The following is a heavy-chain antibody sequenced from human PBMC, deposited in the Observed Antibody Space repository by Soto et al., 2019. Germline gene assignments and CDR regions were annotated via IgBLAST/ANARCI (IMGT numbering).Heavy chain of an antibody. V-gene: IGHV1-18*04. CDR2: ISAYNGNT. J-gene: IGHJ5*02. CDR1: GYTFTSYG. D-gene: IGHD2-15*01. CDR3: ARDDCSGGSCYSGWFDP. Sequence: ASVKVSCKASGYTFTSYGISWVRQAPGQGLEWMGWISAYNGNTNYAQKLQGRVTMTTDTSTSTAYMELRSLRSDDTAVYYCARDDCSGGSCYSGWFDPWGQGTLVTVSS.